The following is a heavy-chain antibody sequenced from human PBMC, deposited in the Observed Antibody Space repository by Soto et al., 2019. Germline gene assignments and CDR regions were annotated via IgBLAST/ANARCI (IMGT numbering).Heavy chain of an antibody. V-gene: IGHV3-23*01. D-gene: IGHD3-10*01. CDR1: EFTFSSYA. CDR3: AKDLGRAADTAY. CDR2: ISGSGDTT. Sequence: GGSLRLSCSASEFTFSSYAMNWVRQAPGKGLEWVSVISGSGDTTYYAYSVKGRFTVSRDNSKNTLYLQMNSLRAEDTATYYCAKDLGRAADTAYWGQGTLVTVSS. J-gene: IGHJ4*02.